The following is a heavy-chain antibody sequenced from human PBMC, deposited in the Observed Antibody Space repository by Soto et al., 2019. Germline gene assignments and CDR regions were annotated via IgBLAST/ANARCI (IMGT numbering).Heavy chain of an antibody. CDR1: GFTFSSYS. CDR2: ISSSSSTI. V-gene: IGHV3-48*02. Sequence: GESLRLSCAASGFTFSSYSMNWVRQAPGKGLEWVSYISSSSSTIYYADSVKGRFTISRDNAKNSLYLQMNSLRDEDTAVYYCARGSHWPYGMDVWGQGTTGTVSS. D-gene: IGHD1-1*01. CDR3: ARGSHWPYGMDV. J-gene: IGHJ6*02.